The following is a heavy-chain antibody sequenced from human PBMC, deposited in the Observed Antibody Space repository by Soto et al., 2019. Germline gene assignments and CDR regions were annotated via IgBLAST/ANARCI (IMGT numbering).Heavy chain of an antibody. J-gene: IGHJ3*02. D-gene: IGHD3-22*01. Sequence: EVQLVESGGGLVQPGGSLRLSCAASGFTFSSYWMSWVRQAPGQGLEWVANIKQDGSEKYYVDSVKGRFTITRDNAKNSMYLQMNSLRAEDTAVYYCARWYYYDSSGYYGGAFDIWGQGTMGTVSS. V-gene: IGHV3-7*01. CDR2: IKQDGSEK. CDR1: GFTFSSYW. CDR3: ARWYYYDSSGYYGGAFDI.